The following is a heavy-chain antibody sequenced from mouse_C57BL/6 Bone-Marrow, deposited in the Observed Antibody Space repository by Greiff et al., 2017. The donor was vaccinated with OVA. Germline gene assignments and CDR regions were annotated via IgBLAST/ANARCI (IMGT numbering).Heavy chain of an antibody. CDR3: AREGNYYGSSYWYFDV. J-gene: IGHJ1*03. Sequence: EVKLLESGGGLVKPGGSLKLSCAASGFTFSSYAMSWVRQTPEKRLEWVATISDGGSYTYYPDNVKGRFTISRDNAKNNLYLQMSHLKSEDTAMYYCAREGNYYGSSYWYFDVWGTGTTVTVSS. CDR1: GFTFSSYA. V-gene: IGHV5-4*01. CDR2: ISDGGSYT. D-gene: IGHD1-1*01.